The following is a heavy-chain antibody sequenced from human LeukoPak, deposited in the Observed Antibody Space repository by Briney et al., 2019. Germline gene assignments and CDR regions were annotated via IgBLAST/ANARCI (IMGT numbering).Heavy chain of an antibody. V-gene: IGHV4-59*08. J-gene: IGHJ4*02. D-gene: IGHD5-24*01. Sequence: SDTLSLTCTVSGGSISSYYWSWIRQPPGKGLEWIGYIYYSGSTNYNPSLKSRVTISVDTSKNQFSLKLSSVTAADTAVYYCARLRDGYNPLSDFDYWGQGTLVTVSS. CDR3: ARLRDGYNPLSDFDY. CDR2: IYYSGST. CDR1: GGSISSYY.